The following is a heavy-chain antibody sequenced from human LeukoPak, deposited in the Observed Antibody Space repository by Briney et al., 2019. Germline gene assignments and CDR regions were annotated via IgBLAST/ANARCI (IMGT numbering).Heavy chain of an antibody. V-gene: IGHV3-23*01. D-gene: IGHD4-17*01. CDR1: GFTFSSFA. CDR2: ISGSGGTI. Sequence: TGGSLRLSCAASGFTFSSFAMSWVRQAPGKGLEWVSAISGSGGTIYYADSVKGRFTISRDNAKNSLYLQMNSLRAEDTAVYYCARDRDDYGVHFDIWGQGTMVTVSS. CDR3: ARDRDDYGVHFDI. J-gene: IGHJ3*02.